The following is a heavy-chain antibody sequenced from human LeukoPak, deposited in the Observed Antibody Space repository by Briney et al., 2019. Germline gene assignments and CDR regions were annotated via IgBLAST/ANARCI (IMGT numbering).Heavy chain of an antibody. CDR3: ARAGYGDYVNYHYYGMDV. J-gene: IGHJ6*02. Sequence: GGSLRLSCAAYGFTFSSHAMHWVRQAPAKGLERVAVISYDGRNKYYADSVKGRFTISRDNSKNTLYLQMNSLRAEDTAVYYCARAGYGDYVNYHYYGMDVWGQGTTVTVSS. V-gene: IGHV3-30*04. D-gene: IGHD4-17*01. CDR1: GFTFSSHA. CDR2: ISYDGRNK.